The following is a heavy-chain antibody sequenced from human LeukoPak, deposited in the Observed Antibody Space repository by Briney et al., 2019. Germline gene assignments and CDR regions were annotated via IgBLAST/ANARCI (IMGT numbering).Heavy chain of an antibody. D-gene: IGHD4-23*01. V-gene: IGHV1-69*13. J-gene: IGHJ3*01. CDR1: GGTFSSYA. Sequence: ASVTVSFTASGGTFSSYAISWVRQAPGQGLEWMGGVIPIFGTANYAQKFQGRVTITADESTSTAYMELSSLRSEDTAVYYCARGYTVVTPVVTWGQGTMVTVSS. CDR2: VIPIFGTA. CDR3: ARGYTVVTPVVT.